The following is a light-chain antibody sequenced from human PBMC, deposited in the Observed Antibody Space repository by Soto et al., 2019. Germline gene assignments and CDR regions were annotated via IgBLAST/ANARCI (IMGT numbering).Light chain of an antibody. CDR1: QSVSNNY. V-gene: IGKV3-20*01. J-gene: IGKJ1*01. Sequence: EVGLSQSPGTLSLYTGERATLSCRASQSVSNNYLAWYQQKPGQAPRLLIYGASNRATGIPDRFSGSGSGTDFTLTISRLEPEDFAVYYCQQYGSSGTFGQGTKVDI. CDR2: GAS. CDR3: QQYGSSGT.